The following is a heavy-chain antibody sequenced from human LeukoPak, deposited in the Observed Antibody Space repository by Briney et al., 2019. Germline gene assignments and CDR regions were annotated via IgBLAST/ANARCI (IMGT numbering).Heavy chain of an antibody. CDR2: ISSSSSYI. CDR3: ARWGGTTYYYDSSGWVAN. CDR1: GFTFSTYA. D-gene: IGHD3-22*01. J-gene: IGHJ4*02. Sequence: PGGSLRLSCAASGFTFSTYAMSWVRQAPGKGLEWVSSISSSSSYIYYADSVKGRFTISRDNAKNSLYLQMNSLRAEDTAVYYCARWGGTTYYYDSSGWVANWGQGTLVTVSS. V-gene: IGHV3-21*01.